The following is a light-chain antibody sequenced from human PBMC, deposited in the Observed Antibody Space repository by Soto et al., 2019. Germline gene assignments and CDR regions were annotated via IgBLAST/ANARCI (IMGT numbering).Light chain of an antibody. V-gene: IGKV3D-20*02. J-gene: IGKJ3*01. Sequence: EVVLTQSPGTLSLSPGESATLSCRASQSVSSNYLAWYQQKPGQAPRLLIYGVSTRATGIPDRFSGSGSGTDFSLTISRLEPEDFALYYCQQRSNGLTFGPGTKVDIK. CDR3: QQRSNGLT. CDR1: QSVSSNY. CDR2: GVS.